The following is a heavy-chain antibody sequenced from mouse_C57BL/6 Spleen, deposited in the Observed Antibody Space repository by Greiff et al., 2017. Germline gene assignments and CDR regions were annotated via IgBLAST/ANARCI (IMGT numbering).Heavy chain of an antibody. CDR3: ARADWDGLGFAY. V-gene: IGHV3-6*01. CDR1: GYSITSGYY. CDR2: ISYDGSN. Sequence: EVKLQESGPGLVKPSQSLSLTCSVTGYSITSGYYWNWIRQFPGNKLEWMGYISYDGSNNYNPSLKNRISITRDTSKNQFFLKLNSVTTEDTATYYCARADWDGLGFAYWGQGTLVTVSA. J-gene: IGHJ3*01. D-gene: IGHD4-1*01.